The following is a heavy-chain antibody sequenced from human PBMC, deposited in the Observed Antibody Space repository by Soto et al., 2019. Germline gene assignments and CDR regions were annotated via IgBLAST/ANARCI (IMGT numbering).Heavy chain of an antibody. Sequence: EVQLLESGGGLVQPGGSLRLSCAASGFTFSSYAMSWVRQAPGKGLEWVSAISGSGGSTYYADSVKGRFTISRDNAKNSLYLQMNSLRAEDTAVYYCARDLTIFGVVPSASDYWGQGTLVTVSS. V-gene: IGHV3-23*01. D-gene: IGHD3-3*01. CDR3: ARDLTIFGVVPSASDY. CDR1: GFTFSSYA. J-gene: IGHJ4*02. CDR2: ISGSGGST.